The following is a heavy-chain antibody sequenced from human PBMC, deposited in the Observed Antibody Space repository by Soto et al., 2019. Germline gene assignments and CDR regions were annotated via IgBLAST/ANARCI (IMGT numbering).Heavy chain of an antibody. CDR1: GGSFSGYY. V-gene: IGHV4-34*01. CDR2: INHSGST. Sequence: SETLSLTCAVYGGSFSGYYLSWIRQPPGKGLEWIGEINHSGSTNYNPSLKSRVTISVDTSKNQFSLKLSSVTAADTAVYYCARALYYYGSGSYYPSWGQGTLVTVSS. J-gene: IGHJ5*02. CDR3: ARALYYYGSGSYYPS. D-gene: IGHD3-10*01.